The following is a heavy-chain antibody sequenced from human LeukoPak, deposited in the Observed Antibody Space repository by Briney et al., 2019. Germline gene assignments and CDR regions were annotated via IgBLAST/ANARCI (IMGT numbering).Heavy chain of an antibody. CDR3: ARGYYDSSGYYYGPYYFDY. CDR2: ISAYNGNT. Sequence: AASVKVSCKASGYTFTSYCISWVRQAPGQGLEGMGWISAYNGNTNYAQKLQGRVTMTTDTSTSTAYMQLRSLRSDDTAVYYCARGYYDSSGYYYGPYYFDYWGQGTLVTVSS. CDR1: GYTFTSYC. D-gene: IGHD3-22*01. J-gene: IGHJ4*02. V-gene: IGHV1-18*01.